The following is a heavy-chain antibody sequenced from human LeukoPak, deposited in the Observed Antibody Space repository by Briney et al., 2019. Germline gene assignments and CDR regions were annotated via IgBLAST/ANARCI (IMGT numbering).Heavy chain of an antibody. D-gene: IGHD3-3*01. CDR3: ARGGINYDFWSGSVKYYFDY. Sequence: GGSLRLSCAASGFTFSIYWMNWVRQAPGKGLEWVANIKQDGSEKYYVDSVKGRFTTSRDNAKNSLYLQMNSLRAEDTAVYYCARGGINYDFWSGSVKYYFDYWGQGTLVTVSS. V-gene: IGHV3-7*01. CDR2: IKQDGSEK. J-gene: IGHJ4*02. CDR1: GFTFSIYW.